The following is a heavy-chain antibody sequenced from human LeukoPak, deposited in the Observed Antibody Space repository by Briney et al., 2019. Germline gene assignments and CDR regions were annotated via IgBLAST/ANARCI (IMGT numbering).Heavy chain of an antibody. CDR1: GGTFSSYA. D-gene: IGHD6-6*01. J-gene: IGHJ4*02. CDR3: ARVLSYQLGQVDY. V-gene: IGHV1-69*04. Sequence: ASVKVSCKASGGTFSSYAISWVRQAPGQGLEWMGRIIPILGIANYAQKFQGRVTITADKSTSTAYMELSSLRSEDTAVYYCARVLSYQLGQVDYWGQGTLVTVSS. CDR2: IIPILGIA.